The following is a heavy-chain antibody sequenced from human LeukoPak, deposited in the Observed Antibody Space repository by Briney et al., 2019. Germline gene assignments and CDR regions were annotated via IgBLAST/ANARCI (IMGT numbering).Heavy chain of an antibody. CDR3: ARNKYYYGSGNYGVPNWFDP. Sequence: PSETLSLTCTVSGGSISSYYWGWIRQPPGKGLKCIGSIYYSGSTYYNPSLKSRVTISVDTSKNQFSLKLNSVTAADTAVYYCARNKYYYGSGNYGVPNWFDPWGQGTLVTVSS. J-gene: IGHJ5*02. CDR2: IYYSGST. CDR1: GGSISSYY. V-gene: IGHV4-39*01. D-gene: IGHD3-10*01.